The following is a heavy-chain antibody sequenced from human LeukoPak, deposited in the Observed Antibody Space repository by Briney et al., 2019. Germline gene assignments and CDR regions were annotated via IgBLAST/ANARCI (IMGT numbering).Heavy chain of an antibody. CDR1: GGSISSSNW. D-gene: IGHD3-10*01. V-gene: IGHV4-4*02. Sequence: SETLSLTCAVSGGSISSSNWWSWVRQPPGKGLEWIGEIYHSGSTNYNPSLKSRVTISVDTSKNQFSLKLSSVTAADTAVYYCARHRLLLWFGERGIKNWFDPWGQGTLVTVSS. CDR3: ARHRLLLWFGERGIKNWFDP. J-gene: IGHJ5*02. CDR2: IYHSGST.